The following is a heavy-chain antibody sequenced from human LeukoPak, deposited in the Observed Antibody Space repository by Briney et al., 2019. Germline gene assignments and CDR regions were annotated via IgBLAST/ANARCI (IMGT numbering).Heavy chain of an antibody. Sequence: PGTLSLTCTVSGGSMSSYYWSWIRQLPGKGLEWIGYIYYSGSTNYNPSLKSRVTISVDTSKNQFSLKLSSVTAADTAVYYCARGRVLAAIRGWFDPWGQGTLVTVSS. CDR2: IYYSGST. J-gene: IGHJ5*02. CDR1: GGSMSSYY. V-gene: IGHV4-59*01. D-gene: IGHD2-2*01. CDR3: ARGRVLAAIRGWFDP.